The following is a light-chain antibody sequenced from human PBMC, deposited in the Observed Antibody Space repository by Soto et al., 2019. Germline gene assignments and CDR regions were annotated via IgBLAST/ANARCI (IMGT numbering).Light chain of an antibody. J-gene: IGKJ1*01. CDR3: MQSLQTPLT. CDR2: LGS. V-gene: IGKV2-28*01. CDR1: QSLLDSNGYNC. Sequence: DIVMTQSPLSLPVTPGEPASISCSSSQSLLDSNGYNCLEWYLQKPGQSPQLLIYLGSNRASGVPDRFSGSGSGTDFTPKISRVEAEDVGVYYCMQSLQTPLTFGQGTKVEI.